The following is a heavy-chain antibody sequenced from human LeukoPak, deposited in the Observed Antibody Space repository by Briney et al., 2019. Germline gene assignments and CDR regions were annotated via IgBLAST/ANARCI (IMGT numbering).Heavy chain of an antibody. V-gene: IGHV4-4*02. CDR1: GVSISSSNW. J-gene: IGHJ4*02. D-gene: IGHD3-3*01. CDR3: ARDNDFWSGYHNLGDY. Sequence: SGTLSLTCAVSGVSISSSNWWSWGRQPPEKGVEWICESYHSGSTNYNPSLKSRVTISVDKSKNQFSLKLSSVTAADTAVYYCARDNDFWSGYHNLGDYWGQGTLVTVSS. CDR2: SYHSGST.